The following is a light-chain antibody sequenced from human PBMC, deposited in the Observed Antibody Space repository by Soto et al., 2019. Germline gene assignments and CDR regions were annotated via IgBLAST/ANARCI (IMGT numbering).Light chain of an antibody. J-gene: IGLJ3*02. V-gene: IGLV2-11*01. CDR3: FSYTASDMWV. CDR1: NSDVGPYTL. CDR2: AVT. Sequence: QSALTQPRSVSGSPGQSVTISCTGTNSDVGPYTLVSWYQQLPGKAPKLIISAVTYRPSGVPDRFSGSKSGNTASLTISGLQTEDEADYYCFSYTASDMWVFGGGTRSPS.